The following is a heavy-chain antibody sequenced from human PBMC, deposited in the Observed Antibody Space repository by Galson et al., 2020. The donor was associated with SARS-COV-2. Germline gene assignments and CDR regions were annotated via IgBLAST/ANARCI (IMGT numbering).Heavy chain of an antibody. Sequence: ETLSLTCAVYGGSFNDYFWTWIRQPPRKGLEWIGEINHSGSTNYNPSLTSRVTISVDTSKNQFSLKLSSVTAADTALYYCARRGGPHCSGGNCSTYWGQGALVTVTS. V-gene: IGHV4-34*01. CDR2: INHSGST. J-gene: IGHJ4*02. CDR1: GGSFNDYF. CDR3: ARRGGPHCSGGNCSTY. D-gene: IGHD2-15*01.